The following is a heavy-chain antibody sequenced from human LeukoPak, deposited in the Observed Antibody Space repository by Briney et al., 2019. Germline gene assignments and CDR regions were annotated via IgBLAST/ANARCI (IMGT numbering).Heavy chain of an antibody. V-gene: IGHV4-59*01. CDR2: IYYSGTT. Sequence: PSETLSLTCTVSGGSISNYYWSWIRQPPGKGLGWIGYIYYSGTTNYNPPLKSRVTIPVDTSKNQFSLKLNSVTAADTAVYYCARGVYIXAAXYGYWGQGTLVTVPS. CDR1: GGSISNYY. D-gene: IGHD1-1*01. J-gene: IGHJ4*02. CDR3: ARGVYIXAAXYGY.